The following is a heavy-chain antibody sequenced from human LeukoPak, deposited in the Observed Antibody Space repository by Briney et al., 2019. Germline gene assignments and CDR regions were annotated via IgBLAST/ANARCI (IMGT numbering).Heavy chain of an antibody. CDR3: AKFGYCSSTSCYAAFDY. J-gene: IGHJ4*02. CDR2: ISGDGGST. Sequence: GGSLRLSCAASGFTFSSYAMSWVRQAPGKGLEWVSLISGDGGSTYYADSVKGRFTISRDNSKNSLYLQMNSLRTEDTALYYCAKFGYCSSTSCYAAFDYWGQGTLVTVSS. V-gene: IGHV3-43*02. CDR1: GFTFSSYA. D-gene: IGHD2-2*03.